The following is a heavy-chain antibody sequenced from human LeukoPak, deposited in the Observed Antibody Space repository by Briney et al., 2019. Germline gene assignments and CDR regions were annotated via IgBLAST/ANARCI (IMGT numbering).Heavy chain of an antibody. CDR2: IYPGDSDT. D-gene: IGHD3-10*01. J-gene: IGHJ4*02. Sequence: LGESLKISCKGSGYSFTSYWIGWVLQMPGKGLEWMGIIYPGDSDTRYGPSFQGQVTISADKSISTAYLQWSSLKASDTAMYYCARPYGSGNFYNHFDYWGQGTLVTVSS. CDR3: ARPYGSGNFYNHFDY. V-gene: IGHV5-51*01. CDR1: GYSFTSYW.